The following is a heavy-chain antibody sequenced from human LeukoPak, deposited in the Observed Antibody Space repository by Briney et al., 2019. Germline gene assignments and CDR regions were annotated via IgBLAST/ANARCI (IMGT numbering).Heavy chain of an antibody. Sequence: SETLSLTCTVSGYSISSGYYWGWIRQPPGKGLEWIGSIYHSGSTYYNPSLKSRVTISVDKSKNQFSLKLSSVTAADTAVYYCARDKTLRAWFDPWGQGTLVTVSS. CDR3: ARDKTLRAWFDP. V-gene: IGHV4-38-2*02. D-gene: IGHD3-10*01. CDR2: IYHSGST. CDR1: GYSISSGYY. J-gene: IGHJ5*02.